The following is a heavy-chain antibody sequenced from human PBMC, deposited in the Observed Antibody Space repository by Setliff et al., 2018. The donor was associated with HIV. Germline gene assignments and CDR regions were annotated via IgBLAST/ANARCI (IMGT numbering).Heavy chain of an antibody. J-gene: IGHJ4*02. CDR1: GFTLSSYW. Sequence: PGGSLRLSCAASGFTLSSYWMSWVRQAPGKGLEWVANIKEDGSEKYYVDSVKGRFTVSRDNAENSVYLQMNGLRVDDTALYYCTRDGGEYWGEGTLVTVSS. D-gene: IGHD3-16*01. CDR2: IKEDGSEK. V-gene: IGHV3-7*03. CDR3: TRDGGEY.